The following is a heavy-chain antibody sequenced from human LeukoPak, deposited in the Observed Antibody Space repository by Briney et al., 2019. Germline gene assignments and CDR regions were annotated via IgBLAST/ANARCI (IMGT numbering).Heavy chain of an antibody. D-gene: IGHD4-17*01. Sequence: GGSLRLSCAASGFTFSSYAMSWVRQAPGKGLEWVSAISGSGDNTYYADSVKGRFTISRDNSKNTLYLQMNSLRAEDTAVYYCARDVSGEGIDYWGQGTLVTVSS. CDR1: GFTFSSYA. J-gene: IGHJ4*02. CDR3: ARDVSGEGIDY. CDR2: ISGSGDNT. V-gene: IGHV3-23*01.